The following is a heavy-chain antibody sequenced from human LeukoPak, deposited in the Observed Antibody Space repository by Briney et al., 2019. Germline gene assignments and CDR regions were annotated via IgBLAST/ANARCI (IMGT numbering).Heavy chain of an antibody. Sequence: SETLSLTCTVSGGSISNYYWNWIRQPPGKGLEWIGFIYSSGTTNYNPSLKSRVTISVDTSKNQFSLKLSSVTAADTAVYYCAREDGYNYLDYWGQGTLVTVSS. CDR2: IYSSGTT. CDR1: GGSISNYY. J-gene: IGHJ4*02. D-gene: IGHD5-24*01. V-gene: IGHV4-59*01. CDR3: AREDGYNYLDY.